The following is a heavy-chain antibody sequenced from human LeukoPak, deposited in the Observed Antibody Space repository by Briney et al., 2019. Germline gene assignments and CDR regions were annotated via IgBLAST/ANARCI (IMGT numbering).Heavy chain of an antibody. J-gene: IGHJ4*02. D-gene: IGHD6-19*01. CDR1: GFTFSSYA. CDR2: ISYDGSNK. CDR3: ARVPYSSGWSFDY. Sequence: GGSLRLSCAASGFTFSSYAMHWVRQAPGKGLEWVAVISYDGSNKYYADSVKGRFTISRDNSKNTLYLQMNSLRAEDTAVYYCARVPYSSGWSFDYWGQGTLVPVSS. V-gene: IGHV3-30-3*01.